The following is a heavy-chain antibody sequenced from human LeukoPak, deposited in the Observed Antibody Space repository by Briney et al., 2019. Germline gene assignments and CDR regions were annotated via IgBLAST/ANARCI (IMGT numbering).Heavy chain of an antibody. CDR3: TRRYDSSASSFDF. J-gene: IGHJ4*02. V-gene: IGHV3-7*01. D-gene: IGHD3-16*01. Sequence: PGGSLRLSCAASGFTFSSYWMSWVRQAPGKGLEWVANIKQDGSEKYYVDSVKGRFTISRDNAKNSLYLQMNSLRAEDTAVYYCTRRYDSSASSFDFWGQGILVTVSS. CDR2: IKQDGSEK. CDR1: GFTFSSYW.